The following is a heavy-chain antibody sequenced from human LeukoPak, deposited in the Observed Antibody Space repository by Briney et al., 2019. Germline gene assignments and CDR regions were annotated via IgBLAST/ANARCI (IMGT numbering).Heavy chain of an antibody. CDR1: GGSISNYC. CDR3: ARRRRIGAAGGDAIDV. D-gene: IGHD6-13*01. Sequence: SETLSLTCTVSGGSISNYCWTWIRRLPGKGLEWIGYIYNSVNTNYNPSLKGRVTISVGTSKNQFSLKLNSVTAADTAEYFCARRRRIGAAGGDAIDVWGQGTTVTVSS. J-gene: IGHJ6*02. V-gene: IGHV4-4*09. CDR2: IYNSVNT.